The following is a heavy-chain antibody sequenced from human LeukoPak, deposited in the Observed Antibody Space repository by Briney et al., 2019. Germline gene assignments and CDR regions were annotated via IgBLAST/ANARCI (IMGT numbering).Heavy chain of an antibody. CDR1: GYTFTGYY. V-gene: IGHV1-2*02. D-gene: IGHD3-3*01. J-gene: IGHJ4*02. CDR2: INPNSGGT. CDR3: ARDRLMDEWFHYPYYFDY. Sequence: GASVKVSCKASGYTFTGYYMHWVRQPPGQGLEWMGWINPNSGGTNYAQKFQGRVTMTRDTSISTAYMELSRLRSDDTAVYYCARDRLMDEWFHYPYYFDYWGQGTLVTVSS.